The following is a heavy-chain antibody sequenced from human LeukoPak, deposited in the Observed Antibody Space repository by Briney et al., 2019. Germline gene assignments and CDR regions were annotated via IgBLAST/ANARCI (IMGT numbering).Heavy chain of an antibody. Sequence: SETLSLTCAVYGGSFSAYYWSCIRQPPGKGLEWIGEINHSGSTNYNPSLKSRVTISADTSKNQFSLKVSSVTAADTAVYYCARRGVRGVISLWGQGTLVTVSS. CDR3: ARRGVRGVISL. V-gene: IGHV4-34*01. CDR2: INHSGST. J-gene: IGHJ4*02. CDR1: GGSFSAYY. D-gene: IGHD3-10*01.